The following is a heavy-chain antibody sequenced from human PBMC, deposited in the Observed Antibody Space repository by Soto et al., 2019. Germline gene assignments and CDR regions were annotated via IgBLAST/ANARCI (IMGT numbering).Heavy chain of an antibody. CDR1: GGSISSYY. Sequence: SETLSLTCTVSGGSISSYYWSWIRQPPGKGLEWIGYIYYSGSTNYNPSLKSRVTISVDTSKNQFSLNLSSVTAADTAVYFCARATLVGANFDAFDIWGRGTMVTV. D-gene: IGHD1-26*01. J-gene: IGHJ3*02. CDR2: IYYSGST. V-gene: IGHV4-59*01. CDR3: ARATLVGANFDAFDI.